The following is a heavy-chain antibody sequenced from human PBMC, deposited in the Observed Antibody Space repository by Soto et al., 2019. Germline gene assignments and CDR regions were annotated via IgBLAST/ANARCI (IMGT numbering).Heavy chain of an antibody. V-gene: IGHV1-18*01. Sequence: ASVKVSCKASGYTFSSYGITWVRQAPGQGLEWMGWISGYNGYTNYAQKFQDRVTVTTDTSTTTAYLKLRSLTSDDTAVYYCARDRRDYVWGSYRSSFDYWGQGTQVTVSS. CDR3: ARDRRDYVWGSYRSSFDY. CDR1: GYTFSSYG. CDR2: ISGYNGYT. J-gene: IGHJ4*02. D-gene: IGHD3-16*02.